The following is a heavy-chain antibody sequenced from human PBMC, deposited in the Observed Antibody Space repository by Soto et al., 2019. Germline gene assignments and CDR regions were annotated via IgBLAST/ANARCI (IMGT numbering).Heavy chain of an antibody. V-gene: IGHV3-23*01. CDR3: AKVGYDTYGYYLRSLDY. J-gene: IGHJ4*02. CDR2: ISGSGNTI. Sequence: QAGGSLRLSCAASGFTFSTNAMSWVRQAPGMGLEFVSLISGSGNTIYYADSVKGRFTISRDNSKNTVSLQMNSLRAEDTAVYYCAKVGYDTYGYYLRSLDYWGQGTLVTVSS. D-gene: IGHD3-3*01. CDR1: GFTFSTNA.